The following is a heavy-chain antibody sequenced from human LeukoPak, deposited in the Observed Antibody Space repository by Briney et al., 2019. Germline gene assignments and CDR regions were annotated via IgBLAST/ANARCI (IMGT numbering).Heavy chain of an antibody. CDR1: GFTFGDYA. CDR3: TRDIGGRTYYYDSSGYSPAGHWFDP. J-gene: IGHJ5*02. D-gene: IGHD3-22*01. CDR2: IRSKAYGGTT. Sequence: GGSLRLSCTASGFTFGDYAMSWFRQAPGKGLEWVGFIRSKAYGGTTEYAASVKGRFTISRDDSKSIAHLQMNSLKTEDTAVYYCTRDIGGRTYYYDSSGYSPAGHWFDPWGQGTLVTVSS. V-gene: IGHV3-49*03.